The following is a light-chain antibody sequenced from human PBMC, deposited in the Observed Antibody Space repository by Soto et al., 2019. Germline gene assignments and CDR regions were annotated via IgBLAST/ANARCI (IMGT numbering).Light chain of an antibody. CDR3: QQTSSTPT. CDR2: AAS. J-gene: IGKJ4*01. V-gene: IGKV1-39*01. CDR1: QSIRSY. Sequence: DIQLTQSTSSLSASVGYRVTITCLASQSIRSYLNWYQQKPGKAPKLLIYAASSLQTGVSSRFSGSGSGTDFTLTISNLQPEDFATYYCQQTSSTPTFGGGRNVDVK.